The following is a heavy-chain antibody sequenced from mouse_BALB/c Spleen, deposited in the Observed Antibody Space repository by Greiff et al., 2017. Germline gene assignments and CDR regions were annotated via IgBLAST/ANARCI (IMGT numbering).Heavy chain of an antibody. D-gene: IGHD2-1*01. J-gene: IGHJ3*01. CDR3: AKIYGNY. V-gene: IGHV5-17*02. CDR1: GFTFSSFG. CDR2: ISSGSSTI. Sequence: EVQLVESGGGLVQPGGSRKLSCAASGFTFSSFGMHWVRQAPEKGLEWVAYISSGSSTIYYADTVKGRFTISRDNPKNTLFLQMTSLRSEDTAMYYCAKIYGNYWGQGTLVTVSA.